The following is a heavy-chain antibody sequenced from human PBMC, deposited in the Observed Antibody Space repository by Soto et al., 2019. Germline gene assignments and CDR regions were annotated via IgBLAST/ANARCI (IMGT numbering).Heavy chain of an antibody. CDR1: GYTFTSYG. Sequence: QVQLVQSGAEVKKPGASVKVSCKASGYTFTSYGISWVRQAPGQGLEWMGWTSAYNGNTNYAQKLQGRVTMTTDTSPSTAYMELRSLRSDDTAVYYWARRQWLVGGYYYGMDVWGQGTTVTVSS. CDR2: TSAYNGNT. CDR3: ARRQWLVGGYYYGMDV. J-gene: IGHJ6*02. V-gene: IGHV1-18*01. D-gene: IGHD6-19*01.